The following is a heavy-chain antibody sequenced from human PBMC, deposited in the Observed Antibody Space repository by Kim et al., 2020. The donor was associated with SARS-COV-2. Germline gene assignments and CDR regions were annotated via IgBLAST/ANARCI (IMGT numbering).Heavy chain of an antibody. CDR3: ARGESYSKPHLEYYFDY. CDR1: GFTFSSYA. D-gene: IGHD4-4*01. V-gene: IGHV3-30*04. Sequence: GGSLRLSCAASGFTFSSYAMHWVRQAPGKGLEWVAVISYDGSNKYYADSVKGRFTISRDNSKNTLYLQMNSLRAEDTAVYYCARGESYSKPHLEYYFDYWGQGTLVTVSS. J-gene: IGHJ4*02. CDR2: ISYDGSNK.